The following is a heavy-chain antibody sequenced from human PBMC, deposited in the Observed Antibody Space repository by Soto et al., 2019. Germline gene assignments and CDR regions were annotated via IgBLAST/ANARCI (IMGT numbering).Heavy chain of an antibody. CDR1: GFTFSSYA. CDR3: TKDEGYCSSISCKDAFDS. D-gene: IGHD2-2*01. J-gene: IGHJ3*01. V-gene: IGHV3-23*01. CDR2: ISGSVGST. Sequence: GGSLRLSYAASGFTFSSYAMSWVRQAPGKGLEWVSVISGSVGSTYYADSVKGRFTISRDNSKNTLYLQMNSLRVDDTAVYYCTKDEGYCSSISCKDAFDSWGQGTMVTVSS.